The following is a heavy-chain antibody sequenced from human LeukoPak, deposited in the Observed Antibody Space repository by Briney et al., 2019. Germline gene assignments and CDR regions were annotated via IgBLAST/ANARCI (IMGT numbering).Heavy chain of an antibody. CDR3: ARSARADLSDYYPVDY. Sequence: GGSLRLSCAASGFTFSSYWMSWVRQAPGKGLEWVANIKQDGSEKYYVDSVKGRFTISRDNAKNSLYLQMNSPRAEDTAVYYCARSARADLSDYYPVDYWGQGTLVTVSS. J-gene: IGHJ4*02. D-gene: IGHD3-22*01. CDR1: GFTFSSYW. CDR2: IKQDGSEK. V-gene: IGHV3-7*01.